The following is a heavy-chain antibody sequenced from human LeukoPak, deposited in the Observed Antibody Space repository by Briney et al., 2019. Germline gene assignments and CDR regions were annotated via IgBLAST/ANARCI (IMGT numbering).Heavy chain of an antibody. CDR1: GYTFTGYY. CDR2: SDPEDGET. CDR3: ATAADSSGYPLVWFDP. D-gene: IGHD3-22*01. V-gene: IGHV1-24*01. J-gene: IGHJ5*02. Sequence: ASVKVSCKASGYTFTGYYIHWVRQAPGQGLEWMGGSDPEDGETIYAQKFQGRVTMTEDTSTDTAYMELSSLRSEDTAVYYCATAADSSGYPLVWFDPWGQGTLVTVSS.